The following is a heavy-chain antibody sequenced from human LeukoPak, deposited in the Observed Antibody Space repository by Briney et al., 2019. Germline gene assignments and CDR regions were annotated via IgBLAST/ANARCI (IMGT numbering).Heavy chain of an antibody. CDR3: ARVAEAAAFDS. V-gene: IGHV3-48*04. Sequence: PGGSLRLSCEASGFTFSNYSMNWVRQAPGKGLEWVSYISSSGSTIYYADSVKGRFTISRDNAKNSLYLQMNSLKPEDTAVNYCARVAEAAAFDSWGQGTLVTVSS. D-gene: IGHD6-13*01. J-gene: IGHJ4*02. CDR2: ISSSGSTI. CDR1: GFTFSNYS.